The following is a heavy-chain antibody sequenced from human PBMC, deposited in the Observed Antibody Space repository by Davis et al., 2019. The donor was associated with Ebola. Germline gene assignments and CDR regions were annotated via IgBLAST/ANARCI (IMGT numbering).Heavy chain of an antibody. CDR3: ARAGVGNYGDYHGYYYYGMDV. CDR1: GFTFSSYS. J-gene: IGHJ6*02. CDR2: ISSSSSYI. D-gene: IGHD4-17*01. Sequence: GGSLRLSCAASGFTFSSYSMNWVRQAPGKGLEWVSSISSSSSYIYYADSVKGRFTISRDNAKNSLYLQMNSLRAEDTAVYYCARAGVGNYGDYHGYYYYGMDVWGQGTTVTVSS. V-gene: IGHV3-21*01.